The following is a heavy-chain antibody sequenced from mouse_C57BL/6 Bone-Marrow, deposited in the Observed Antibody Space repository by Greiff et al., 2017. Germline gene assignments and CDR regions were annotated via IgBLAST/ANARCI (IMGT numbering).Heavy chain of an antibody. V-gene: IGHV1-49*01. D-gene: IGHD1-1*01. CDR3: ARGGYGSIYAMDY. J-gene: IGHJ4*01. CDR2: FTLYSDAT. Sequence: LQQSGAELVRPGSSVKLSCKDSYFAFMASSMHWVKQRPGHGLEWIGSFTLYSDATEYSENFKGKATLTANTSSSTAYMELSSLTSEDSAVYYCARGGYGSIYAMDYWGQGTSVTVSS. CDR1: YFAFMASS.